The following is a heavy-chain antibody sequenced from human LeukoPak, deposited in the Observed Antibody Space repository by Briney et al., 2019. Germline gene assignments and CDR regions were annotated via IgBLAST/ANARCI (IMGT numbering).Heavy chain of an antibody. CDR1: GFTFSSYW. D-gene: IGHD6-13*01. J-gene: IGHJ4*02. CDR2: INSDGSST. V-gene: IGHV3-74*01. Sequence: GGSLRLSCAASGFTFSSYWMHWVRQAPGKGLVWVSRINSDGSSTSYADSVKGRFTISRDNAKNTLYLQMNSLRAEDTAVYYCARGGSSSWFSHLYYFDYWGQGTLVTVSS. CDR3: ARGGSSSWFSHLYYFDY.